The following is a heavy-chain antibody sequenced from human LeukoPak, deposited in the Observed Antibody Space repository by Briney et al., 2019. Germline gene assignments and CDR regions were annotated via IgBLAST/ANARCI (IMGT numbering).Heavy chain of an antibody. CDR2: IKQDGSET. Sequence: GGSLRLSCAASGYTFSIYWMNWVRQAPGKGLEWVASIKQDGSETYYMESVQGRFTISRDNDMNFLYLQLSSLRAEDTAVYYCTRENSGSLSLEYWGQGTLVAVSS. V-gene: IGHV3-7*01. CDR1: GYTFSIYW. D-gene: IGHD1-26*01. J-gene: IGHJ4*02. CDR3: TRENSGSLSLEY.